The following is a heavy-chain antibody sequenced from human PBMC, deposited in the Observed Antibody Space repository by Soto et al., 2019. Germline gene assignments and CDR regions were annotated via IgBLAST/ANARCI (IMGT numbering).Heavy chain of an antibody. D-gene: IGHD6-19*01. CDR2: ISATGGTT. CDR3: AKASSAWYGSKNYYFDS. V-gene: IGHV3-23*01. Sequence: EVHLSESGGGVVQPGGSLRLSCVVSGFTFSDYAMDWVRQAPAKGLEWVSEISATGGTTNYADSVKGRYTISRDNSNNTLYLQLTNLRAEDTAMFYCAKASSAWYGSKNYYFDSWGQGALVTVSS. J-gene: IGHJ4*02. CDR1: GFTFSDYA.